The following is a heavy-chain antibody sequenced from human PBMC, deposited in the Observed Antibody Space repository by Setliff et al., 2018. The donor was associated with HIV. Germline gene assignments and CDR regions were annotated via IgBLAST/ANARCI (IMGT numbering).Heavy chain of an antibody. CDR2: TYSGRST. CDR1: GLIVSSNY. Sequence: GSLRLSCAASGLIVSSNYMTWVRQAPGKGLEWVSITYSGRSTYYADSVKGRFTMSRDNSKNTVYLQMNSLRAEDTAVYYCVRDLPPDYWGQGTLVTVSS. CDR3: VRDLPPDY. J-gene: IGHJ4*02. V-gene: IGHV3-53*01.